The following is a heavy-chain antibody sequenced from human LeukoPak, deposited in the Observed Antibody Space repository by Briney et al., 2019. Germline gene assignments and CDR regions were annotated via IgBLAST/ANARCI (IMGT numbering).Heavy chain of an antibody. D-gene: IGHD6-13*01. CDR1: GFSFSSYA. J-gene: IGHJ4*02. Sequence: GGSLRLSCTASGFSFSSYAMSWVRQAPGGGLEWVSAIDGGGGRTWHGDSVRGRFTISRDNSKNTLYLQMNSLRAEDTAVYYCARDRRDSSSWNFDYWGQGTLVTVSS. V-gene: IGHV3-23*01. CDR2: IDGGGGRT. CDR3: ARDRRDSSSWNFDY.